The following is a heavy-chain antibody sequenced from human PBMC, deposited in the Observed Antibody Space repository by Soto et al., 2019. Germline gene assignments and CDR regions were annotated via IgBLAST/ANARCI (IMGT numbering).Heavy chain of an antibody. Sequence: EVQLVESGGGLVQPGGSLRLSCAASGFTFSSYWMSWVRQAPGKGLEWVANIKQDGSEKYYVDSVKGRFTISRDNAKNSLYLQMNSLRAEDTAVYYCARDHDMMTFGGVGIWGQGTLVTVSS. V-gene: IGHV3-7*05. CDR1: GFTFSSYW. CDR2: IKQDGSEK. J-gene: IGHJ4*02. D-gene: IGHD3-16*01. CDR3: ARDHDMMTFGGVGI.